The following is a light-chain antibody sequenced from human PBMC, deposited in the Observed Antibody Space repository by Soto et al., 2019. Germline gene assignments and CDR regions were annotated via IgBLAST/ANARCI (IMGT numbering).Light chain of an antibody. V-gene: IGKV3-20*01. J-gene: IGKJ1*01. CDR1: QSVSSSS. Sequence: EVVLTQSPCTLSLSPGERATLSCRASQSVSSSSLAWYQQKRGQAPRLLIHGASSRATGIPDRFSGSGSGTDFTLTISRLEPEDFAVYYCQQYGGSPRTFGQGTKVAIK. CDR3: QQYGGSPRT. CDR2: GAS.